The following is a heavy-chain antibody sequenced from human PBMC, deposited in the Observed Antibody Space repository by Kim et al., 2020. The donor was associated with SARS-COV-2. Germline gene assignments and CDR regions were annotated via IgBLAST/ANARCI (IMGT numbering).Heavy chain of an antibody. CDR2: ISYDGSNK. CDR1: GFTFSSYG. Sequence: GGSLRLSCAASGFTFSSYGMHWVRQAPGKGLEWVAVISYDGSNKYYADSVKGRFTISRDNSKNTLYLQMNSLRAEDTAVYYCAKDLGYCSGGSCPEFDYWGEGTLVTVSS. J-gene: IGHJ4*02. V-gene: IGHV3-30*18. CDR3: AKDLGYCSGGSCPEFDY. D-gene: IGHD2-15*01.